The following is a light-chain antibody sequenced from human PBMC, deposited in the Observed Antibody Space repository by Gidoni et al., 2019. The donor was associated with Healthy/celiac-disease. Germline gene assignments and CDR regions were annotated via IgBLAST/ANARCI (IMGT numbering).Light chain of an antibody. CDR1: QDISNY. CDR2: DAA. V-gene: IGKV1-33*01. CDR3: QQYDNLLRA. Sequence: PSSLSASVGDRVTITCQASQDISNYLNWYQQKPGKAPKLLLYDAANLETGVPSRCSGSGAGTDFTFTISSLQPEDIATYYCQQYDNLLRAFGPGTKVDIK. J-gene: IGKJ3*01.